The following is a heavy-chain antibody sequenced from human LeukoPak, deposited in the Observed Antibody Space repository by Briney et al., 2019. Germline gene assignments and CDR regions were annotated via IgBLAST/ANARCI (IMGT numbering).Heavy chain of an antibody. D-gene: IGHD5-12*01. CDR2: ISAYNGNT. Sequence: ASVKVSCKASGYTFTSYDISWVRQAPGQGLEWMGWISAYNGNTNYAQKLQGRVTMTTDTSTSTAYMELRSLRSDDTAVYYCAREFVDGYSGYGSFDYWGQGTLVIVSS. CDR3: AREFVDGYSGYGSFDY. J-gene: IGHJ4*02. CDR1: GYTFTSYD. V-gene: IGHV1-18*04.